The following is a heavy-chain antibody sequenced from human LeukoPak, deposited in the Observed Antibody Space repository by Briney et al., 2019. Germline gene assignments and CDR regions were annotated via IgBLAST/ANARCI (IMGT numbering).Heavy chain of an antibody. J-gene: IGHJ4*02. D-gene: IGHD2/OR15-2a*01. CDR1: GGSFSGYY. V-gene: IGHV4-34*01. CDR2: INHSGST. CDR3: ARAKSYSVPLFDY. Sequence: SETLSLTCAVYGGSFSGYYWSWIRQPPGKGLEWIGEINHSGSTNYNPSLKSRLSMSADMSKNHFSLKVNSVTAADTAVYYCARAKSYSVPLFDYWGQGILVTVSS.